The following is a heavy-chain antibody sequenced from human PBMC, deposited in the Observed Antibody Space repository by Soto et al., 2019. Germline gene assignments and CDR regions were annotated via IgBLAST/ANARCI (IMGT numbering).Heavy chain of an antibody. V-gene: IGHV3-21*06. Sequence: EVQLVELGGGLVKPGGSLRLSCAASGFPFSTYTMNWFRQAPGKGLEWVSSISRSSSYIYYADSVKGRFTISRDNAKNSLDLQMNSLRAEDTAMYYCARDSGYCSGGNCYAGYFHHWGQGTLVTVSS. CDR1: GFPFSTYT. CDR3: ARDSGYCSGGNCYAGYFHH. CDR2: ISRSSSYI. D-gene: IGHD2-15*01. J-gene: IGHJ1*01.